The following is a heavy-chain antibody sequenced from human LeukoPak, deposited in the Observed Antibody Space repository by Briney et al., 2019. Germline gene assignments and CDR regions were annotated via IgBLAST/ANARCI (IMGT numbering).Heavy chain of an antibody. CDR1: GYTFTSYY. J-gene: IGHJ4*02. D-gene: IGHD3-10*01. V-gene: IGHV1-2*02. CDR2: INPNSGGT. CDR3: ARDLHGSGSYGY. Sequence: GASVKVSCKASGYTFTSYYMHWVRQAPGQGLEWMGWINPNSGGTNYAQKFQGRVTMTRDTSISTAYMELSRLRSDDTAVYYCARDLHGSGSYGYWGQGTLVTVSS.